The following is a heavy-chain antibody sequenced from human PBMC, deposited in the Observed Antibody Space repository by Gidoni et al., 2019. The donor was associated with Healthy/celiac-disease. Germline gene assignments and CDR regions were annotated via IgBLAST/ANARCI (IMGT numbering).Heavy chain of an antibody. CDR1: GFTFSRYS. D-gene: IGHD1-26*01. V-gene: IGHV3-21*01. J-gene: IGHJ4*02. CDR2: FSSSSSYI. CDR3: ASALSYLIVGATNFDY. Sequence: EVQLVESGGGLVKPGGSLRPYCAASGFTFSRYSMNWVRQAPGKGLEWVSSFSSSSSYIYYADSVKGRFTISRDNAKNSLYLQMNSLRAEDTAVYYCASALSYLIVGATNFDYWGQGTLVTVSS.